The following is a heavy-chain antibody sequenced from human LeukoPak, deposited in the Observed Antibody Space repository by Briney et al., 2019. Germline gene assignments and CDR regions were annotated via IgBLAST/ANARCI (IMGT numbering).Heavy chain of an antibody. Sequence: TSETLSLTCTVSGGSISSYYWSWIRQPPGKGLEWIGYIYYSGSTNYNPSLKSRVTISVDTSKNQFSLKLSSVTAADTAVYYCARDECSSTSCYGAFDIWGQGTMVTVSS. D-gene: IGHD2-2*01. V-gene: IGHV4-59*01. CDR3: ARDECSSTSCYGAFDI. J-gene: IGHJ3*02. CDR1: GGSISSYY. CDR2: IYYSGST.